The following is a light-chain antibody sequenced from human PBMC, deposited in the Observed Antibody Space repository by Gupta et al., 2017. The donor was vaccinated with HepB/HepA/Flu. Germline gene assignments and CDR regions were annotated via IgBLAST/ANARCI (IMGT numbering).Light chain of an antibody. CDR2: EVS. CDR3: SSYAATNNL. CDR1: GSDVGGYNF. Sequence: QSALTQPPSASGSPGQSVTISCTGTGSDVGGYNFVSWYQQHPGKAPKLIIYEVSKRPSGVPDRFSGSKSGNTAALTVSGLQAEDEADYYCSSYAATNNLFGEGTKLTVL. V-gene: IGLV2-8*01. J-gene: IGLJ2*01.